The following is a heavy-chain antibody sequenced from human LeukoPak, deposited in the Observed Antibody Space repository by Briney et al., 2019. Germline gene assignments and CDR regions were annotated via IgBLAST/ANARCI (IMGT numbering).Heavy chain of an antibody. V-gene: IGHV5-51*01. Sequence: GEFLKISCQGSGYSFTSYWIGWVRQLPGKGLEWMGIIYPGDSDTRYSPSFQGQVTISADKSISTAYLQWSSLKASDTAMYYCARLGGNILTGYYIQFDYWGQGTMVTVSS. CDR2: IYPGDSDT. CDR1: GYSFTSYW. CDR3: ARLGGNILTGYYIQFDY. D-gene: IGHD3-9*01. J-gene: IGHJ4*02.